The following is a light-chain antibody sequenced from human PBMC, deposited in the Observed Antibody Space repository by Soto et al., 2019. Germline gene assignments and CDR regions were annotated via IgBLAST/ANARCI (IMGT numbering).Light chain of an antibody. Sequence: DIQMTQSPSTLSASVGDRVTITCRASQSINSWLAWYQQKPGKAPKLLIYQASTLESGVPPRFSGSGSGTELTLTISSLQPGDFATYYCQQYNTYSRTFDQGTKVDIK. J-gene: IGKJ1*01. CDR3: QQYNTYSRT. CDR1: QSINSW. V-gene: IGKV1-5*03. CDR2: QAS.